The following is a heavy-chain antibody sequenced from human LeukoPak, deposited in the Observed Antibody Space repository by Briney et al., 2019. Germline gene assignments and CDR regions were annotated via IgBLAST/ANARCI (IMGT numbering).Heavy chain of an antibody. CDR3: TRMTTGHDY. CDR2: INHSGYT. J-gene: IGHJ4*02. V-gene: IGHV4-34*01. Sequence: PSETLSLTCAVSGVPFDDYYWAWVRQTPGKGLEWIGEINHSGYTNDSPSLKSRVTLSIDTSRKQFSLNLRSVTVADAGTYYCTRMTTGHDYWGRGTLVTVSS. D-gene: IGHD4-17*01. CDR1: GVPFDDYY.